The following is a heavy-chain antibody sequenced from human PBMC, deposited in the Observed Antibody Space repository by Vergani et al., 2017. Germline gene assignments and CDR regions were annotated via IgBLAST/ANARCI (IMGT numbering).Heavy chain of an antibody. J-gene: IGHJ6*03. D-gene: IGHD6-25*01. CDR2: IFYSGTT. Sequence: QVQLQESGPGVVKPSQTLTLTCAVSGGSISSGDHCWTWIRQRPGKGLEWIGYIFYSGTTYDNPSLRSRLTISVDTSQNQFSLKLRSVTAADTAVYYCARVYTXVPATSHFYYMDVWGKGTTVVVSS. CDR3: ARVYTXVPATSHFYYMDV. CDR1: GGSISSGDHC. V-gene: IGHV4-31*11.